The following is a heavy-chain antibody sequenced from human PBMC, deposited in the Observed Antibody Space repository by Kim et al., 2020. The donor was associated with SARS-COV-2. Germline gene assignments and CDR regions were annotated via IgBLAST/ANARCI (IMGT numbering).Heavy chain of an antibody. CDR1: GGSISSSNW. V-gene: IGHV4-4*02. CDR3: ARVPVPEWYSSGWYYFDY. CDR2: IYHSGST. D-gene: IGHD6-19*01. J-gene: IGHJ4*02. Sequence: SETLSLTCAVSGGSISSSNWWSWVRQPPGKGLEWIGEIYHSGSTNYNPSLKSRVTISVDKSKNQFSLKLSSVTAADTAVYYCARVPVPEWYSSGWYYFDYWGQGTLVTVSS.